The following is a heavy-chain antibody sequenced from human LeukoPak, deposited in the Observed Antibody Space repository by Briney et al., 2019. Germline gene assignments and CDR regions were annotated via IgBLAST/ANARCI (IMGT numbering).Heavy chain of an antibody. D-gene: IGHD2-2*02. V-gene: IGHV3-48*01. CDR2: ISSSSSTI. CDR3: ASVVVPAAIPYTFDY. CDR1: GFTFSSYS. Sequence: QPGGSLRLSCAASGFTFSSYSMNWVRQAPGKGLEWVSYISSSSSTIYYADSVKGRFTISRDNAKNSLYLQMNSLRAEDTVVYYCASVVVPAAIPYTFDYWGQGTLVTVSS. J-gene: IGHJ4*02.